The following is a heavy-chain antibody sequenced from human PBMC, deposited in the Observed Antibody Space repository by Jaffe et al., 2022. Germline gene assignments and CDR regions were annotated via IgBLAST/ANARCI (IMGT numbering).Heavy chain of an antibody. V-gene: IGHV4-59*01. J-gene: IGHJ5*02. Sequence: QVQLQESGPGLVKPSETLSLTCTVSGGSISSYYWSWIRQPPGKGLEWIGYIYYSGSTNYNPSLKSRVTISVDTSKNQFSLKLSSVTAADTAVYYCARGPDGYPLNWFDPWGQGTLVTVSS. D-gene: IGHD3-22*01. CDR2: IYYSGST. CDR1: GGSISSYY. CDR3: ARGPDGYPLNWFDP.